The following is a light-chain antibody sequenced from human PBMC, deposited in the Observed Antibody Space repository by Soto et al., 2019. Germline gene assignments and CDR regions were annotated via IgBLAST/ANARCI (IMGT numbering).Light chain of an antibody. V-gene: IGKV3-15*01. J-gene: IGKJ2*01. Sequence: EIVMTQSPDTLSVSPGERATLSCRASQSVSSNLAWYQQKPGQAPRLLIYGASTRATGFPARFSGSGSGTEFTLTISSLQSEDFAVYYCHHYNSWPYTFGQGTNVEIK. CDR2: GAS. CDR1: QSVSSN. CDR3: HHYNSWPYT.